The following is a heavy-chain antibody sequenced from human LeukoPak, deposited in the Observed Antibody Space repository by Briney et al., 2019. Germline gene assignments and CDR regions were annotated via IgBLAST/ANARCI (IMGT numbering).Heavy chain of an antibody. V-gene: IGHV3-48*04. CDR1: GFTFSSYA. CDR2: ISSSGSTI. Sequence: GGSLRLSCAASGFTFSSYAMSWVRQAPGKGLEWVSYISSSGSTIYYAESVKGRFTISRDNAKNSLYLQMNSLRAEDTAVYYCARAVLLGDDAFDIWGQGTMVTVSS. CDR3: ARAVLLGDDAFDI. J-gene: IGHJ3*02. D-gene: IGHD3-10*01.